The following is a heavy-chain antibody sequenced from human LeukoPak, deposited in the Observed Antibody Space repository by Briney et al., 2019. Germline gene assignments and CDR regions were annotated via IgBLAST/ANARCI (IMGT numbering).Heavy chain of an antibody. CDR2: ISGSGGST. Sequence: GGSLRLSCAASGFTFSSYAMSWVRQAPGEGLEWVSAISGSGGSTYYADSVKGRFTISRDNSKNTLCLQMNSLRAEDTDVYYCATNKVLDYWGQGTLVTVSS. CDR1: GFTFSSYA. J-gene: IGHJ4*02. V-gene: IGHV3-23*01. CDR3: ATNKVLDY. D-gene: IGHD2/OR15-2a*01.